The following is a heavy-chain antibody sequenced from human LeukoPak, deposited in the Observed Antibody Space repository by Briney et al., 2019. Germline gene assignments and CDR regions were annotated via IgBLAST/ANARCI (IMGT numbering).Heavy chain of an antibody. CDR3: ARDEGRDILTGYYGDAFDI. J-gene: IGHJ3*02. V-gene: IGHV1-69*13. D-gene: IGHD3-9*01. Sequence: ASVKVSCKASGGTFSSYAISWVRQAPGQGLEWMGGIIPIFGTANYAQKFQGRVTITADESTSTAYMELSSLRSEDTAVYYCARDEGRDILTGYYGDAFDIWGQGTMVTVSS. CDR2: IIPIFGTA. CDR1: GGTFSSYA.